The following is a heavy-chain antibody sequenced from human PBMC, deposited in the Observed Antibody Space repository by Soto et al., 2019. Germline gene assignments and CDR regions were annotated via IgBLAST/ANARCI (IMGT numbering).Heavy chain of an antibody. J-gene: IGHJ5*02. CDR3: ARQASYWHGGGGWFDP. Sequence: GSLRLSCAASGFTFSTYDMHWVRQAPGKGLEWVSAIGTQHDAYYPDSVKGRFTTSRENAKNSLYLQMNSLRAGDTAVYYCARQASYWHGGGGWFDPWGQGTLVTVSS. CDR1: GFTFSTYD. V-gene: IGHV3-13*01. D-gene: IGHD2-8*02. CDR2: IGTQHDA.